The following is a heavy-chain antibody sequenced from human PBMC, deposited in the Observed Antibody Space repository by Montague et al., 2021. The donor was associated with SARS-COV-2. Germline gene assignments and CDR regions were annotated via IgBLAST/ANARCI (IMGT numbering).Heavy chain of an antibody. Sequence: SLRLSFAASGFTFSDNHMSWIRQAPGKGQEWVSYISSSSRDIKYADSVKGRFTISRDNVESSLYLQMNSLRGEDTAVYYCARERRVVATGSHYGMDVWGPGTTVIVSS. V-gene: IGHV3-11*05. D-gene: IGHD5-12*01. CDR2: ISSSSRDI. CDR3: ARERRVVATGSHYGMDV. CDR1: GFTFSDNH. J-gene: IGHJ6*02.